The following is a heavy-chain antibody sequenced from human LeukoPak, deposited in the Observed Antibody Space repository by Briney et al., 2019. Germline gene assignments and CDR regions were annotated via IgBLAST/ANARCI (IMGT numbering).Heavy chain of an antibody. CDR2: IWYDGSNK. CDR1: GFTFSSYG. J-gene: IGHJ6*02. D-gene: IGHD5-18*01. Sequence: PGRCLRLSCAASGFTFSSYGTHWVRQAPGKGLEWGAVIWYDGSNKYYADSVKGRFTISRDNSKNTLYLKINSLRAEDTAVYYCARGCGSYGYPSYGMDVWGQGNTVTVSS. V-gene: IGHV3-33*01. CDR3: ARGCGSYGYPSYGMDV.